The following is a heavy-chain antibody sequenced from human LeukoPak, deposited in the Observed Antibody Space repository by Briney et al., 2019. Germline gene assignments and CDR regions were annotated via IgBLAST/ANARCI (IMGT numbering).Heavy chain of an antibody. J-gene: IGHJ6*03. Sequence: GGSLRLSCAASGFTFSSYAMHWVRQAPGKGLEYVSAISSSGGSTYYANSVKGRFTISRDNSKNTLYLQMGSLRAEDMAVYYCARDRYYDFWSGLDYYYYMDVWGKGTTVTVSS. CDR3: ARDRYYDFWSGLDYYYYMDV. CDR2: ISSSGGST. V-gene: IGHV3-64*01. D-gene: IGHD3-3*01. CDR1: GFTFSSYA.